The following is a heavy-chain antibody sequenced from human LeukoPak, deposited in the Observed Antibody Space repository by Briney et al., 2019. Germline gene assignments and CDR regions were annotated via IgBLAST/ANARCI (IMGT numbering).Heavy chain of an antibody. J-gene: IGHJ3*02. CDR2: IYYSGST. Sequence: PSETLSLTCTVSGGSISSYYWSWIRQPPGKGLEWIGYIYYSGSTNYNPSLKSRVTISVDTSKNQFSLKLSSVTAADTAVYYCARHTVRSAFDIWGQGTMVTVSS. CDR3: ARHTVRSAFDI. V-gene: IGHV4-59*08. CDR1: GGSISSYY. D-gene: IGHD4-17*01.